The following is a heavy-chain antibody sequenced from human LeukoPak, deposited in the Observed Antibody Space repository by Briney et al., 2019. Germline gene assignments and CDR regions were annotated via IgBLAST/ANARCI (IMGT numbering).Heavy chain of an antibody. CDR3: AKVNWCSASCADA. J-gene: IGHJ5*02. CDR1: GFTFSNNG. CDR2: ISGSGGST. V-gene: IGHV3-23*01. Sequence: GGSLRLSCAVSGFTFSNNGMSWVRQAPGKGLEWVSAISGSGGSTYYAGSVKGRFTISRDNSKNTLSLQMNSLRAEDTAVYYCAKVNWCSASCADAWGQGTLVTVSS. D-gene: IGHD2-2*01.